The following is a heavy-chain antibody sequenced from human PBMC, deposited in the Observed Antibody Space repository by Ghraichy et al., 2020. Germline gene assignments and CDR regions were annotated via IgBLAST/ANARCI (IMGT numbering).Heavy chain of an antibody. V-gene: IGHV4-4*02. D-gene: IGHD3/OR15-3a*01. CDR1: GASISSSNW. CDR3: ANHRGATLGPYDF. Sequence: SETLSLTCAVSGASISSSNWWSWVRQSPGKGLEWIGEIYHSGNTNYNPSLKSRVTISLDKSKNQFSLRLSALTAADTAVYFCANHRGATLGPYDFWGQGTLVTVSS. J-gene: IGHJ4*02. CDR2: IYHSGNT.